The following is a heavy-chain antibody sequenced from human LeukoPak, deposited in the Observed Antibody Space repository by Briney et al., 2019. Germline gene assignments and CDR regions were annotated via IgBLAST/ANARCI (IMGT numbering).Heavy chain of an antibody. J-gene: IGHJ6*03. CDR3: GRVTTGHYYYYYYMDV. V-gene: IGHV4-59*01. CDR2: IYYSGST. CDR1: GGSISSYY. Sequence: TSETLSLTCTVSGGSISSYYWSWIREPPGKGVEWIGYIYYSGSTNYNPSLKSRVTISVDTSKNQFFLKLSSVTAADTAVYYCGRVTTGHYYYYYYMDVWGKGTTVTVSS. D-gene: IGHD4-11*01.